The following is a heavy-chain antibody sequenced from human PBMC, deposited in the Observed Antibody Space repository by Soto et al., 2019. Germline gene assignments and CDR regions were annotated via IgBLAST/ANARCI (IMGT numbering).Heavy chain of an antibody. D-gene: IGHD5-18*01. CDR2: IIPIFGTA. J-gene: IGHJ6*02. Sequence: SVKVSCKASGGTFSSYAISWVRQAPGQGLEWMGGIIPIFGTANYAQKFQGRVTITADESTSTAYMELSSLRSEDTAVYYCARATLRDTAMVTDGMDVWGQGTTVTVS. CDR1: GGTFSSYA. V-gene: IGHV1-69*13. CDR3: ARATLRDTAMVTDGMDV.